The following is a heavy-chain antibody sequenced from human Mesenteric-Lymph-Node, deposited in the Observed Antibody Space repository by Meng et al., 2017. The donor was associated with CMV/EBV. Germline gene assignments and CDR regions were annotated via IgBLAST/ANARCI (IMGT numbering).Heavy chain of an antibody. V-gene: IGHV3-52*01. CDR3: ARGITIFGVVNGMDV. Sequence: GGSLRLSCAASGFTFSSSWMHWVCQAPEKGLEWVADIKCDGSEKYYVDSVKGRLTISRDNSKNTLYLQMNSLRAEDTAVYYCARGITIFGVVNGMDVWGQGTTVTVSS. CDR2: IKCDGSEK. J-gene: IGHJ6*02. D-gene: IGHD3-3*01. CDR1: GFTFSSSW.